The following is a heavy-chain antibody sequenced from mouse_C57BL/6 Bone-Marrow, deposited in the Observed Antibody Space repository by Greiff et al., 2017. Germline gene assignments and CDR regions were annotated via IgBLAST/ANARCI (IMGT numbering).Heavy chain of an antibody. CDR3: ARVWFPFAY. Sequence: VMLVESGPGLVAPSQSLSITCTVSGFSLTSYAISWVRQPPGKGLEWLGVIWTGGGANYNSALKSRLSISKGNSKSQVFLKMNSLQTDDTARYYCARVWFPFAYWGQGTLVTVSA. J-gene: IGHJ3*01. CDR2: IWTGGGA. V-gene: IGHV2-9-1*01. D-gene: IGHD2-2*01. CDR1: GFSLTSYA.